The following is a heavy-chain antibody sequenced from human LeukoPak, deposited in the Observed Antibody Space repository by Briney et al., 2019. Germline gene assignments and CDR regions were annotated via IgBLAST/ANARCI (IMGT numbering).Heavy chain of an antibody. Sequence: GGSRRLSCAASGFTFTNYWMHWVRQAPGKGLVWVSHINTDGSSTNYADSVKGRFTISRDNAKNTLYLQMNSLRAEDTAVYYCARDPGAYFDYWGQGTLVTVSS. CDR1: GFTFTNYW. CDR2: INTDGSST. V-gene: IGHV3-74*01. D-gene: IGHD3-16*01. CDR3: ARDPGAYFDY. J-gene: IGHJ4*02.